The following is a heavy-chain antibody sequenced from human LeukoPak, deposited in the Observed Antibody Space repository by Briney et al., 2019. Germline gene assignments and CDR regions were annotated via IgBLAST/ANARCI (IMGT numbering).Heavy chain of an antibody. V-gene: IGHV4-34*01. CDR2: ISHSGNT. D-gene: IGHD6-19*01. J-gene: IGHJ4*02. CDR3: GRHLPGWRGVDH. CDR1: GASFGDVLY. Sequence: SETLSLTCAISGASFGDVLYWNWIRQFPGKGLEWIGEISHSGNTIYNPSLKSRLTLSADTSKNQFSLRLTSVTAADTAVYYCGRHLPGWRGVDHWGQGTLVTVSS.